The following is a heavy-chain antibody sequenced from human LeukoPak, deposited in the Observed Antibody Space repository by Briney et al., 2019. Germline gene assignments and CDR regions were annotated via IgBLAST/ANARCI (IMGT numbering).Heavy chain of an antibody. V-gene: IGHV3-23*01. J-gene: IGHJ4*02. CDR3: AKDGVVVPAVYFDY. CDR2: ISGSGGST. D-gene: IGHD2-2*01. Sequence: GGSLRLSCAASGFTFSSYAMSWVRQAPGKGLEWGSAISGSGGSTYYADSVKGRFTISRDNSKDTLYLQMNSLRAEDTAVYYCAKDGVVVPAVYFDYWGQGTLVTVSS. CDR1: GFTFSSYA.